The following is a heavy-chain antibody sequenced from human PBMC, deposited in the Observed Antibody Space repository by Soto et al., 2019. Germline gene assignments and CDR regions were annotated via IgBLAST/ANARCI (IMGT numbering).Heavy chain of an antibody. CDR1: GGTFSSYT. CDR2: IIPILGIA. V-gene: IGHV1-69*02. D-gene: IGHD2-15*01. Sequence: QVQLVQSGAEVKKPGSSVKVSCKASGGTFSSYTISWVRQAPGQGLEWMGRIIPILGIANYAQKFQGRVTITAAKSTSTAYMELSSLRSEDTAVYYCARYPGPVDDDFDIWGQGTMVTVSS. J-gene: IGHJ3*02. CDR3: ARYPGPVDDDFDI.